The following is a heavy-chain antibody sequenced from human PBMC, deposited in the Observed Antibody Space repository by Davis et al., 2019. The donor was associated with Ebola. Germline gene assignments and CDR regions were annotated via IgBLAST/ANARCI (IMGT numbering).Heavy chain of an antibody. CDR1: VFTFTSPA. J-gene: IGHJ4*02. V-gene: IGHV1-58*02. Sequence: SVTVSCKASVFTFTSPAMQWVRHPRRQCLEWIGWILVGSGNTNYAQKFQERVTITRDMSTSTAYMELSSLRSEDTAVYYCAAGGLSGRGFDYWGQGTLVTVSS. D-gene: IGHD2-15*01. CDR3: AAGGLSGRGFDY. CDR2: ILVGSGNT.